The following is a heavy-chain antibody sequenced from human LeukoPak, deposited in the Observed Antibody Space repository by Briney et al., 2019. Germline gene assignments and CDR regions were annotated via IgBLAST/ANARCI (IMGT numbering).Heavy chain of an antibody. V-gene: IGHV3-23*01. D-gene: IGHD1-26*01. Sequence: QPGGSLRLSCAASGFTFSSYAMSWVRQAPGKGLEWVSAISGSGGSTYYADSVKGRFTISRDNSKNTLYLQMNSLRAEDTAVYYCARAPHSGSYPMTSYYYYYYMDVWGKGTTVTVSS. CDR3: ARAPHSGSYPMTSYYYYYYMDV. CDR1: GFTFSSYA. CDR2: ISGSGGST. J-gene: IGHJ6*03.